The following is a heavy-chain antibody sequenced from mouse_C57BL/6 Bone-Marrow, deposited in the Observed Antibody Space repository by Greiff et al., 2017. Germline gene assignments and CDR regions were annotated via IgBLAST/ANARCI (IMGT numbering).Heavy chain of an antibody. CDR2: ISSGGSYT. D-gene: IGHD1-1*01. Sequence: DVKLVESGGDLVKPGGSLKLSCAASGFTFSSYGMSWVRQTPDKRLEWVATISSGGSYTYYPDSVKGRFTISRDNAKNTLYLQMSSLKSEDTAMYYCARSYYYGSSYGWFAYWGQGTLVSVSA. CDR1: GFTFSSYG. V-gene: IGHV5-6*02. J-gene: IGHJ3*01. CDR3: ARSYYYGSSYGWFAY.